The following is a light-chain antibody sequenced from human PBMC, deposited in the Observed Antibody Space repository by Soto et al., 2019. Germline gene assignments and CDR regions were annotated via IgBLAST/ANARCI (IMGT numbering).Light chain of an antibody. CDR2: AAS. J-gene: IGKJ3*01. Sequence: DIQLTQSPSFLSASVGDRVTITCRASQGISSYLAWYQQKPGKAPKLLIYAASTLQSGVPSRFSGSGSGTEFTLTISSLQHEDFATYYCQQLNSYPPPFGPGTKVDIK. CDR1: QGISSY. V-gene: IGKV1-9*01. CDR3: QQLNSYPPP.